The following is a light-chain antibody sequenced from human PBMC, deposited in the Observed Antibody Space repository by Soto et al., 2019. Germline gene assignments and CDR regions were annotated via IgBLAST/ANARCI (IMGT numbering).Light chain of an antibody. CDR2: DVS. V-gene: IGLV2-14*01. J-gene: IGLJ3*02. CDR1: SSDVGGYNY. CDR3: SSYTSSTLG. Sequence: QSALTQPASVSGSPGQSITISCTGTSSDVGGYNYVSWYQQHPGKAPKLMIYDVSNRPSGVSNRFSGSKSGNTASLTISGLQAEDEAEYYCSSYTSSTLGFGGGTKVTVL.